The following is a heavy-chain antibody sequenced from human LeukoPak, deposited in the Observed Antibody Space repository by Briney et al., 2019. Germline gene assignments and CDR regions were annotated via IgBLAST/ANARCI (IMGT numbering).Heavy chain of an antibody. D-gene: IGHD1-26*01. CDR1: GGSFSGYY. Sequence: SETLSLTCAVYGGSFSGYYWSWIRQLPGKGLEWIGEINHSGSTNYNPSLKSRVTISVDTSKNQFSLKLSSVTAADTAVYYCARDALRVGATPTYYFDYWGQGTLVTVSS. CDR3: ARDALRVGATPTYYFDY. CDR2: INHSGST. V-gene: IGHV4-34*01. J-gene: IGHJ4*02.